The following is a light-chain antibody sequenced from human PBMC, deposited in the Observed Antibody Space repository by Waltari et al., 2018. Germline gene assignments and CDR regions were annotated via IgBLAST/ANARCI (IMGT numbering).Light chain of an antibody. V-gene: IGLV2-14*03. Sequence: QSALTQPASVSGSPGQSITISCTGTSSDVGGYNHVPWSLQHPAKAPKLLIYDGYSRPSMVSNRFPGSKSGNTASLTISGLQAEDEAVYYCSSYTSSSTVIFGGGTKLTVL. CDR1: SSDVGGYNH. CDR3: SSYTSSSTVI. J-gene: IGLJ2*01. CDR2: DGY.